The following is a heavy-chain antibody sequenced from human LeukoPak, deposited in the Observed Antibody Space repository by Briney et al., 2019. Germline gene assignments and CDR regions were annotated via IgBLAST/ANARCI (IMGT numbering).Heavy chain of an antibody. V-gene: IGHV1-3*01. CDR2: INAGNGNT. CDR1: GYTFTSYA. J-gene: IGHJ4*02. Sequence: ASVKVSCKASGYTFTSYAMHWVRQAPGQRLEWMGWINAGNGNTKYSQKFQGRVTITRDTSASTAYMELSSLRSEDTAVYYCARREAAAGTFDYWGQGTLVTVSS. D-gene: IGHD6-13*01. CDR3: ARREAAAGTFDY.